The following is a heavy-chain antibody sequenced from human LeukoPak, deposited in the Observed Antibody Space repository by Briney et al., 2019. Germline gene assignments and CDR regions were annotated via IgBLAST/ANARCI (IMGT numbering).Heavy chain of an antibody. V-gene: IGHV1-2*02. CDR2: INPNSGGT. Sequence: ASVKVSCKASGYTFTGYYMHWVRQAPGQGLEWMGWINPNSGGTNYAQKFQGRVTMTRDTSISTAYMELSRLRSDDTAVYYCARDRTLWFRDSHHAFGIWGQGTMVTVSS. CDR3: ARDRTLWFRDSHHAFGI. D-gene: IGHD3-10*01. J-gene: IGHJ3*02. CDR1: GYTFTGYY.